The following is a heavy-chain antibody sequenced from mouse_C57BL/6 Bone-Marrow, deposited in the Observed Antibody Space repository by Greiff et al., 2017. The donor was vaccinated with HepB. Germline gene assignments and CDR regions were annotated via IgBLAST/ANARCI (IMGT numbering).Heavy chain of an antibody. D-gene: IGHD2-1*01. V-gene: IGHV1-81*01. CDR3: ARSFCYGNLPAY. CDR1: GYTFTSYG. Sequence: VQLQQSGAELARPGASVKLSCKASGYTFTSYGISWVKQRTGQGLEWIGEIYPRSGNTYYNEKFKGKATLTADKSSSTAYMELRSLTSEDSAVYFCARSFCYGNLPAYWGQGTRVTVSA. CDR2: IYPRSGNT. J-gene: IGHJ3*01.